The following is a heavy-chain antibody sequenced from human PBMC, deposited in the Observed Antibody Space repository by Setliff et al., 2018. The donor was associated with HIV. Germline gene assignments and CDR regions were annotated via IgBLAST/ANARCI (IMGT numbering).Heavy chain of an antibody. Sequence: PGGSLRLSCAASGFTFSSYEMNWVRQAPGKGLEWVSVISGSGGSTYYADSVKGRFTISRDNSKNTLYLQMSSLRADDTAIYYCARDDGRSLFLDYWGQGTLVTVSS. D-gene: IGHD1-26*01. CDR2: ISGSGGST. CDR3: ARDDGRSLFLDY. J-gene: IGHJ4*02. CDR1: GFTFSSYE. V-gene: IGHV3-23*01.